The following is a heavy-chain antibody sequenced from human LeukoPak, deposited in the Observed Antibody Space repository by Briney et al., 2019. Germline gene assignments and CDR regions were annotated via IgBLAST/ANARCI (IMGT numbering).Heavy chain of an antibody. V-gene: IGHV1-18*01. CDR1: GYTFTSHG. J-gene: IGHJ5*02. Sequence: GASVKVSCKASGYTFTSHGITWVRQAPGQGLEWMGWISTYNGNTDYAQKFQGRVTMTTDTSTSTAYMELRSLRSDDTAVYYCARDEGRVPGSYNPWGQGTLVTVSS. CDR3: ARDEGRVPGSYNP. D-gene: IGHD3-10*01. CDR2: ISTYNGNT.